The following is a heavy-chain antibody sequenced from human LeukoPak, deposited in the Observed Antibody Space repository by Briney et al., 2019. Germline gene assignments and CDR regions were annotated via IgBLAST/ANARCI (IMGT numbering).Heavy chain of an antibody. CDR3: ASLMTTVYYFDY. CDR1: GFTFTSHS. D-gene: IGHD4-17*01. V-gene: IGHV3-48*02. J-gene: IGHJ4*02. Sequence: GGSLRLSCAASGFTFTSHSMNWVRQAPGKGLEWISYISSSSSTIYYADSVKGRFTISRDNAKNSLYLQMSSLRDEDTAVSYCASLMTTVYYFDYWGQGTLVTVSS. CDR2: ISSSSSTI.